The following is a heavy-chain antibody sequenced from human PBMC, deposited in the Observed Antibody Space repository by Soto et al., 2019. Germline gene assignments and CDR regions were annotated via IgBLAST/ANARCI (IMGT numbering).Heavy chain of an antibody. CDR1: VFTFSSYA. Sequence: XGSLRLSCSSSVFTFSSYAMHCVRHAPGKGLEYVSAISSNGGSTYYADSVKGRFTISRDNSKNTLYLQMSSLRAEDTAVYYCVKTFRRMLITGSNDYWGQGTLVTVSS. D-gene: IGHD7-27*01. J-gene: IGHJ4*02. V-gene: IGHV3-64D*06. CDR3: VKTFRRMLITGSNDY. CDR2: ISSNGGST.